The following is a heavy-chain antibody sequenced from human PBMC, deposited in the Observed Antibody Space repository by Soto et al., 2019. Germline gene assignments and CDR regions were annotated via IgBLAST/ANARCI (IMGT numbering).Heavy chain of an antibody. D-gene: IGHD3-3*01. V-gene: IGHV4-31*03. CDR3: ARWWSGSRQGFDP. Sequence: QVQLQESGPGLVKPSQTLSLTCTVSGGSISSGDYYWSWIRQHPGKGLEWIGYIYYSGSTYYNPSLKTRVTISVDTSNTQFSLNLSSVTAADTAVYYCARWWSGSRQGFDPWGQGTLVTVSS. CDR2: IYYSGST. J-gene: IGHJ5*02. CDR1: GGSISSGDYY.